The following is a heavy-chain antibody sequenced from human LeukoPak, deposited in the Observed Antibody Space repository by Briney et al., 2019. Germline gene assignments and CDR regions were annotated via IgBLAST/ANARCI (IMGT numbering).Heavy chain of an antibody. CDR1: GYTFTSYD. D-gene: IGHD2-21*02. Sequence: ASVKVSCKASGYTFTSYDINWVRQATGQGLEWMGWMNPNSGNTGYAQKFQGRVTMTRITSISTAYMELSSLRSEDTAVYYCARAWDLAYCGGDCYYSWFDPWGQGTLVTVSS. CDR2: MNPNSGNT. J-gene: IGHJ5*02. V-gene: IGHV1-8*01. CDR3: ARAWDLAYCGGDCYYSWFDP.